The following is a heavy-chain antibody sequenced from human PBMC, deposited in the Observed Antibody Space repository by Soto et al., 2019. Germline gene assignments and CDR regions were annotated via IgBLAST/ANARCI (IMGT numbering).Heavy chain of an antibody. V-gene: IGHV4-34*01. Sequence: SETLSLSCAVYGGSFSGYYWSWIRQPPGKGLEWIGEINHSGSTNYNPSLKSRVTISVDTSKNQFSLKLSSVTAADTAVYYCAREASDYYYYYMDVWGKGTTVTVSS. D-gene: IGHD2-21*01. CDR2: INHSGST. CDR3: AREASDYYYYYMDV. J-gene: IGHJ6*03. CDR1: GGSFSGYY.